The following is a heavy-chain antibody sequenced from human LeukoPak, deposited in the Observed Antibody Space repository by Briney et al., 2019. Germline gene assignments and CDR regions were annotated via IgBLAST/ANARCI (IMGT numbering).Heavy chain of an antibody. CDR2: ISSSGSTI. CDR1: GFTFSSYE. J-gene: IGHJ6*04. Sequence: RPGGSLRLSCAASGFTFSSYEMNWVRQAPGKGLEWVSYISSSGSTIYYVDSVKGRFTTSRDNAKNSLYLQMHSLRAEDTAVYYCAELGITMIGGVWGKGTTVTISS. CDR3: AELGITMIGGV. V-gene: IGHV3-48*03. D-gene: IGHD3-10*02.